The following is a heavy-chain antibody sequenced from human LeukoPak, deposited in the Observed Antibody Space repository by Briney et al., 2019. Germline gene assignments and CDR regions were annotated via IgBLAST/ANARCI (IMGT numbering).Heavy chain of an antibody. CDR2: IYHSGST. CDR1: GGSISSGGYS. Sequence: SETLSLTCAVSGGSISSGGYSWRWIRQPPGKGLEWIGYIYHSGSTYYNPSLKSRVTISVDRSKNQFSLKLSSVTAADTAVYYXXXXXLLGDDYGDYVENYWGQGTLVTVSS. J-gene: IGHJ4*02. V-gene: IGHV4-30-2*01. D-gene: IGHD4-17*01. CDR3: XXXXLLGDDYGDYVENY.